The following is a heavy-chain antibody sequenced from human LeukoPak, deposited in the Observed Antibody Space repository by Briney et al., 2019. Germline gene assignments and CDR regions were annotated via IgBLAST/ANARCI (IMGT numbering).Heavy chain of an antibody. D-gene: IGHD6-6*01. CDR2: IYHSGST. CDR1: GYSISSGYY. CDR3: ARDRRIAARFYDY. V-gene: IGHV4-38-2*02. J-gene: IGHJ4*02. Sequence: SETLSLTCTVSGYSISSGYYWGWIRQPPGKGLEWIGSIYHSGSTYYNPSLKSRVTISVDTSKNQFSLKLSSVTAADTAVYYCARDRRIAARFYDYWGQGTLVTVSS.